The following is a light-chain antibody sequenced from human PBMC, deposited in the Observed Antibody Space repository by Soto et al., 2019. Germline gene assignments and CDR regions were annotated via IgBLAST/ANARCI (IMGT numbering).Light chain of an antibody. CDR2: DDN. CDR1: GSNIGSNY. V-gene: IGLV1-51*01. J-gene: IGLJ1*01. Sequence: QSVLTQPPSASGTPGQKVSISCSGSGSNIGSNYVYWYQQLPGTAPKLLIYDDNKRPSGIPDRFSGSKSGTSATLGITGFQTGDEADYYCGSWDSSLSAYVFGTGTKVTVL. CDR3: GSWDSSLSAYV.